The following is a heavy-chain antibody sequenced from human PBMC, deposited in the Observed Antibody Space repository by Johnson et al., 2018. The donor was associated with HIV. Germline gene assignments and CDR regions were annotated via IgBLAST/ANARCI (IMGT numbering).Heavy chain of an antibody. Sequence: QVQLVESGGGVVQPGGSLKLSCAASGFTFSGSAMHWVRQAPGMGLDWVAVISYDGSNKYYADPVKGRFTIPRDNSNNMVYLQMDSLRPEDTAVYYCARDGRDLVTRGAFDIWGQGTVVTVSS. J-gene: IGHJ3*02. D-gene: IGHD5-18*01. CDR1: GFTFSGSA. CDR3: ARDGRDLVTRGAFDI. V-gene: IGHV3-30*14. CDR2: ISYDGSNK.